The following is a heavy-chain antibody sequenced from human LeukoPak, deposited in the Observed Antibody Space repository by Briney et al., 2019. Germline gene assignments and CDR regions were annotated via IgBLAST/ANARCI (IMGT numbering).Heavy chain of an antibody. CDR3: ARGLNYGVFDY. J-gene: IGHJ4*02. Sequence: PSETLSLTCTVSGGSISSYYWSWIRQPPGKGLEWIGYIYYSGSTNYNPSLKSRVTISVDTSKNQFSLKLSSVTAAGTAVYYCARGLNYGVFDYWGQGTLVTVSS. V-gene: IGHV4-59*01. CDR2: IYYSGST. CDR1: GGSISSYY. D-gene: IGHD4-17*01.